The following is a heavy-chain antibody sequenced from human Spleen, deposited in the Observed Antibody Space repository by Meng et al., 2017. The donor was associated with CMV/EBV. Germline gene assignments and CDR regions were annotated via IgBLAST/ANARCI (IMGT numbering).Heavy chain of an antibody. D-gene: IGHD2-2*01. Sequence: GGSLRLSCAASGFTFDDYAMHWVRQAPGKGLEWVSGISWNSGSIGYADSVKGRFTISRDNAKNSLYLQMNSLRAEDTAVYYCARDASYCSSTSCWAYWYFDLWGRGTLVTVSS. V-gene: IGHV3-9*01. CDR1: GFTFDDYA. CDR3: ARDASYCSSTSCWAYWYFDL. J-gene: IGHJ2*01. CDR2: ISWNSGSI.